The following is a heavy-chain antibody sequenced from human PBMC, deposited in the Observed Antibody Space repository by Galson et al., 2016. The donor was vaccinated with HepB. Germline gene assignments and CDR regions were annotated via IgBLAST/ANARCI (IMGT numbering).Heavy chain of an antibody. J-gene: IGHJ4*01. V-gene: IGHV4-59*11. CDR3: ARHEMSSGPPFFED. Sequence: SETLSLTCTVSGGSFGNHYWSWIRQSPGKGLEWIGYIYYTGRTNYNPSLRSRVTISLGMSKRQFQFSLNLNSVTAADTAFYFCARHEMSSGPPFFEDWGHGTLVTVSS. CDR2: IYYTGRT. CDR1: GGSFGNHY.